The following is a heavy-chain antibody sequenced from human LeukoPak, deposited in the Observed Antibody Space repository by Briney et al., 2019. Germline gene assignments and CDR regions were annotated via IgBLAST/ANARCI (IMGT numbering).Heavy chain of an antibody. J-gene: IGHJ5*02. V-gene: IGHV4-4*02. CDR3: ARRGTGLDWFDP. Sequence: PSETLSLTCAVSGGSISSSNWWSWVRQPPGKGLEWIGGSDYSGNTYYNPSLKSRVTISVDTSKNQFSLKLSSVTAADTAVYYCARRGTGLDWFDPWGQGTLVTVSS. CDR2: SDYSGNT. D-gene: IGHD1-1*01. CDR1: GGSISSSNW.